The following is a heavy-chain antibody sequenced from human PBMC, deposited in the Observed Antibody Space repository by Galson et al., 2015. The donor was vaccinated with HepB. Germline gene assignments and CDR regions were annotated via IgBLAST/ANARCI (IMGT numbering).Heavy chain of an antibody. CDR3: TPTYSSSWYSAFDI. V-gene: IGHV3-15*01. J-gene: IGHJ3*02. CDR1: GFTFSNAW. Sequence: SLRLSCAASGFTFSNAWMSWVRQAPGKGLEWVGRIKSKTDGGTTDYAAPVKGRFTISRDDSKNTLYLQMNSLKTEDTAVYYCTPTYSSSWYSAFDIWGQGTMVTVSS. D-gene: IGHD6-13*01. CDR2: IKSKTDGGTT.